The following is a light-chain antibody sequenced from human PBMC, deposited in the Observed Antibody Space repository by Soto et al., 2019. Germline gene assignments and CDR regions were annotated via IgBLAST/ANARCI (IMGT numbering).Light chain of an antibody. CDR1: ENVSNNY. Sequence: EVVLTQSPGTLSLSPGERATLSCRASENVSNNYLAWYQQKPGQAPRLLIFGSSDRAAGIPDRFSGSGSGTDFTLTISRLEPEDFAVYYCQQYGSSPPYTFGQGTKLGSN. V-gene: IGKV3-20*01. CDR2: GSS. J-gene: IGKJ2*01. CDR3: QQYGSSPPYT.